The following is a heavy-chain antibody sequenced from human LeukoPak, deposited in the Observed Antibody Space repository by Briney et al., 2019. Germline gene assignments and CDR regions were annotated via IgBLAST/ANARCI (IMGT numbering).Heavy chain of an antibody. V-gene: IGHV1-69*04. CDR2: IIPILNVA. Sequence: SVKVSCKASGVSFNSYVITWVRQAPGQGLEWMGRIIPILNVANFAQKFQGRVTITADKSTNTAHMQLSSLRSDDTAVYYCTREGVYSPDGSGYHRDAFDIWGQGTVVTVSS. J-gene: IGHJ3*02. D-gene: IGHD3-22*01. CDR1: GVSFNSYV. CDR3: TREGVYSPDGSGYHRDAFDI.